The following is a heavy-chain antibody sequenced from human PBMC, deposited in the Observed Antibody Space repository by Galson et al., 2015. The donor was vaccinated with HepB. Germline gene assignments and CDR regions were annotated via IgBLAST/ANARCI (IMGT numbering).Heavy chain of an antibody. V-gene: IGHV4-59*01. J-gene: IGHJ4*02. CDR3: ARDDRSGWYGY. D-gene: IGHD6-19*01. CDR1: GGSISSYY. CDR2: IYYSGST. Sequence: ETLSLTCTVSGGSISSYYRSWIRQPPGKGLEWIGYIYYSGSTNYNPSLKSRVTISVDTSKNQFSLKLSSVTAADTAVYYCARDDRSGWYGYWGQGTLVTVSS.